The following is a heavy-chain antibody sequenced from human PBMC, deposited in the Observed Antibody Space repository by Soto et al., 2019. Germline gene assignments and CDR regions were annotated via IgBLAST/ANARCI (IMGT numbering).Heavy chain of an antibody. V-gene: IGHV1-46*03. CDR1: GYTFTSYY. Sequence: GASVKVSCKASGYTFTSYYMHWVRQAPGQGLEWMGKINPSVVITSYAQKFQGRVTMTRDTSTSTVYMELSSLRSVDTAVYYCARGEAAAGILFDYWGQGTLVTVSS. CDR3: ARGEAAAGILFDY. J-gene: IGHJ4*02. CDR2: INPSVVIT. D-gene: IGHD6-13*01.